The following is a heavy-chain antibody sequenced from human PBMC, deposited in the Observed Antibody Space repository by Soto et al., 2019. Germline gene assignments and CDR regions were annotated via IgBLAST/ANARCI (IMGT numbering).Heavy chain of an antibody. J-gene: IGHJ3*02. D-gene: IGHD3-22*01. Sequence: QVQLQESGPGLVKPSQTLSLTCDVSGVSVTTGGFYWSWIRQRPGKGLEGVGYIFYSGGTYYNPSLLKLLTISLDPSKNQFSPNLSALTAAETAVYFCARFTRDYDICGYYRSHAFDIWGQGTMVIVSS. V-gene: IGHV4-31*01. CDR3: ARFTRDYDICGYYRSHAFDI. CDR1: GVSVTTGGFY. CDR2: IFYSGGT.